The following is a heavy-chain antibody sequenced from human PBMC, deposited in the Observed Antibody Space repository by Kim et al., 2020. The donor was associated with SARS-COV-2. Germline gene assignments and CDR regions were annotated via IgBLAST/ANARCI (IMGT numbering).Heavy chain of an antibody. J-gene: IGHJ4*02. CDR2: ISGSGGST. D-gene: IGHD4-17*01. CDR1: GFTFSSYA. Sequence: GGSLRLSCAASGFTFSSYAMTWVRQAPGKGLEWVSDISGSGGSTDYADSVKGRFTISRDNPKNTLYLQMNTLRVEDTAVYFCAKAEDDYGDPDHLDFWGQGTLVIVSS. CDR3: AKAEDDYGDPDHLDF. V-gene: IGHV3-23*01.